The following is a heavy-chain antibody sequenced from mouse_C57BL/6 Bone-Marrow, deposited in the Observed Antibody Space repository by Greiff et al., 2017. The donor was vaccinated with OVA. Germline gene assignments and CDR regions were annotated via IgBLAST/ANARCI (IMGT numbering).Heavy chain of an antibody. J-gene: IGHJ2*01. V-gene: IGHV1-82*01. CDR1: GYAFSSSW. CDR3: ARHDDGYYASYFDY. CDR2: IYPGDGDT. Sequence: QVQLQQSGPELVKPGASVKISCKASGYAFSSSWMNWVKQRPGKGLEWIGRIYPGDGDTNYNGKFKGKATLTADKSSSTAYMQLSTLTTEDSSVYFCARHDDGYYASYFDYWGQGTTLTFSS. D-gene: IGHD2-3*01.